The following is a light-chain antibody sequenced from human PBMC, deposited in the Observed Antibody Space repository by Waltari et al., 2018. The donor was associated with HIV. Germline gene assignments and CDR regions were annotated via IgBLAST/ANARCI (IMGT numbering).Light chain of an antibody. CDR1: ALPKQY. J-gene: IGLJ2*01. Sequence: SYELTQPPSVSVSPGQTARITCSGDALPKQYAYWYQQKPGQAPVVVIYKDSERPSGIPERFSGSSSGTTVTLTISGVQAEDEADYYCTAWDDSLSGVVFGGGTKLTVL. V-gene: IGLV3-25*03. CDR2: KDS. CDR3: TAWDDSLSGVV.